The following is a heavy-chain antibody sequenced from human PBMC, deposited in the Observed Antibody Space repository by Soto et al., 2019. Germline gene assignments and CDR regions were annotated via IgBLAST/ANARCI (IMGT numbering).Heavy chain of an antibody. V-gene: IGHV4-31*03. D-gene: IGHD1-1*01. Sequence: TLSLTCTVSGDSLSSGGHYWSWIRQHPGKGLEWIGHIYDSVNTYYSPSLRSRVTISADMSKNQFSLNLRSVTAADTAVYYCARVDHRGYFAISTDYCGQGTLVTVS. CDR2: IYDSVNT. CDR3: ARVDHRGYFAISTDY. CDR1: GDSLSSGGHY. J-gene: IGHJ4*02.